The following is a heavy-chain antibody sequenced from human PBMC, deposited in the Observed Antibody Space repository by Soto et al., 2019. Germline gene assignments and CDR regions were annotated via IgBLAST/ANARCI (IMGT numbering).Heavy chain of an antibody. CDR3: ARVGPPRLGIWSWWFDP. J-gene: IGHJ5*02. D-gene: IGHD7-27*01. Sequence: ASVKVSCKASGYTFTSYGISWVRQAPGQGLEWMGWISAYNGNTNYAQKLQGRVTMTTDTSTSTAYMELRSLRSDDTAVYYCARVGPPRLGIWSWWFDPWGQGTLVTAPQ. V-gene: IGHV1-18*01. CDR2: ISAYNGNT. CDR1: GYTFTSYG.